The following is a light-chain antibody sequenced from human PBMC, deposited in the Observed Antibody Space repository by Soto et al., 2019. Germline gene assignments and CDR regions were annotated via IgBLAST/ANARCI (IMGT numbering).Light chain of an antibody. CDR1: QSVSSN. CDR2: GAS. Sequence: EIVMTQSPATLSVSPGERATLSCRASQSVSSNLAWYQQKPGQAPRLLIYGASTRANGIPARFSGSGSGTEFTLTISSLQSEDFAVYYCQHYNNWPALYPFGQGTKLEIK. V-gene: IGKV3-15*01. J-gene: IGKJ2*01. CDR3: QHYNNWPALYP.